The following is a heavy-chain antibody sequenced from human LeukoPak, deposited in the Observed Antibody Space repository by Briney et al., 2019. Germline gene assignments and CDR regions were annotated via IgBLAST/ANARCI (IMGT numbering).Heavy chain of an antibody. V-gene: IGHV1-18*04. CDR3: ARVAYCGGDCYRLTDY. D-gene: IGHD2-21*02. Sequence: ASVKVSCKASGYTFTGYYMHWVRQAPGQGLEWMGWISAYNGNTNYAQKLQGRVTMTTDTSTSTAYMELRSLRSDDTAVYYCARVAYCGGDCYRLTDYWGQGTLVTVSS. CDR2: ISAYNGNT. CDR1: GYTFTGYY. J-gene: IGHJ4*02.